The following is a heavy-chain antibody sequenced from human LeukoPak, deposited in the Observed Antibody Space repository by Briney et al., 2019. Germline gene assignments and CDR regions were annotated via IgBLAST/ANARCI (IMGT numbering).Heavy chain of an antibody. D-gene: IGHD3-10*01. Sequence: SETLSLTCTVSGGSISSGGYYWSWIRQHPGKGLEWIGYIYCSGSTYYNPSLKSRVTISVDTSKNQFSLKLSSVTAADTAVYYCARGIYGSGSPSWFDPWGQGTLVTVSS. V-gene: IGHV4-31*03. J-gene: IGHJ5*02. CDR3: ARGIYGSGSPSWFDP. CDR1: GGSISSGGYY. CDR2: IYCSGST.